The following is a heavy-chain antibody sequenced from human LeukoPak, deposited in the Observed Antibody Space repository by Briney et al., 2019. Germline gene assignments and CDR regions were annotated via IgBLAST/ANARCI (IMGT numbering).Heavy chain of an antibody. CDR3: AKGSILGTFDY. D-gene: IGHD1-26*01. J-gene: IGHJ4*02. V-gene: IGHV3-23*01. Sequence: GGSLRLSCAASGFTFSSYGMSWVRQAPGKGLEWVSAISGSGGSTYYADSVKGRFTISRDNSKNTLYLQMNSLRAEDTAVYHCAKGSILGTFDYWGQGTLVTVSS. CDR2: ISGSGGST. CDR1: GFTFSSYG.